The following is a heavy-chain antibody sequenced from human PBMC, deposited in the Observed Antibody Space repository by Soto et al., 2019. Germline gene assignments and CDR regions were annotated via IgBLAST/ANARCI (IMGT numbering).Heavy chain of an antibody. J-gene: IGHJ4*02. V-gene: IGHV4-4*07. CDR1: GRSIRNYY. CDR3: AREARDYEGDGYHYGK. D-gene: IGHD3-22*01. Sequence: PLATLSFTCDVSGRSIRNYYRGCSRQHAAKGLWGVGPIYTRGSSDYTPSLTSRVTMPVDTSKRQFCLKLRSVTAADMAVYYCAREARDYEGDGYHYGKWGQGALVTVS. CDR2: IYTRGSS.